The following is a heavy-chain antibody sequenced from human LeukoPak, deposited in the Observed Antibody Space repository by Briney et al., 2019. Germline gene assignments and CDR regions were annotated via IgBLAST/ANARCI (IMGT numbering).Heavy chain of an antibody. D-gene: IGHD3-16*01. V-gene: IGHV1-2*02. CDR1: GYTFTGYY. Sequence: GASVKVSCKASGYTFTGYYIHWVRQAPGQGLEWMGWINAYSGGTNYAQKFQGRVTMTRDTSISTAYMELSSLRSDDTAVYYCARVGGGPVYYFDSWGQGTLATVSS. CDR2: INAYSGGT. J-gene: IGHJ4*02. CDR3: ARVGGGPVYYFDS.